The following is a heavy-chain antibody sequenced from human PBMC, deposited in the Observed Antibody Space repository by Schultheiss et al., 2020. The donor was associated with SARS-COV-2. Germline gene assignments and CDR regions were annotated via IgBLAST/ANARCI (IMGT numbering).Heavy chain of an antibody. Sequence: QTLSLTCAVYGGSFSGYYWSWIRQPPGKGLEWIGEINHSGSTNYNPSLKSRVTISVDTSKNQFSLKLSSVTAADTAVYYCARDQRYCSGGSCYVRGRHGMDVWGQGTTVTVSS. D-gene: IGHD2-15*01. V-gene: IGHV4-34*01. CDR3: ARDQRYCSGGSCYVRGRHGMDV. CDR1: GGSFSGYY. J-gene: IGHJ6*02. CDR2: INHSGST.